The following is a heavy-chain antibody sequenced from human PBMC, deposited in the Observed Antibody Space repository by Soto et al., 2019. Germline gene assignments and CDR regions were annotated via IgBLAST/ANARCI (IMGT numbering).Heavy chain of an antibody. V-gene: IGHV1-18*04. Sequence: ASVKVSCKASGYTFTSYGISWVRQAPGQGLEWMGWISAYNGNTNYAQKLQGRVTMTTDTSTSTAYMELRSLRSDDTAVYYCARRYYYDSSGYQVYYYYGMDVWGQGTTVTVSS. J-gene: IGHJ6*02. D-gene: IGHD3-22*01. CDR2: ISAYNGNT. CDR1: GYTFTSYG. CDR3: ARRYYYDSSGYQVYYYYGMDV.